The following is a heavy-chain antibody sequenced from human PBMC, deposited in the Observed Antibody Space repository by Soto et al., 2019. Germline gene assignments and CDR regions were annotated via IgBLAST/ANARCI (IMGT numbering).Heavy chain of an antibody. D-gene: IGHD6-19*01. CDR2: INHSGST. V-gene: IGHV4-34*01. CDR3: ARRPQWLVRPTQNWFDP. Sequence: SETLSLTCAVYGGSFRGYYWRWIRQPPGKGLEWIGEINHSGSTNYNPSLKSRVTISVDTSKNQFSLKLCSVTAADTAVYYCARRPQWLVRPTQNWFDPWGQGTLVTISS. J-gene: IGHJ5*02. CDR1: GGSFRGYY.